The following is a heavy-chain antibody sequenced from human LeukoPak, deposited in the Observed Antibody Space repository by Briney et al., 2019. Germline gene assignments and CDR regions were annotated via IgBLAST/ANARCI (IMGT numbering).Heavy chain of an antibody. CDR2: INSDGSST. CDR3: ARRIAAAAAPYYFDY. D-gene: IGHD6-13*01. V-gene: IGHV3-74*01. Sequence: GGSLRLSCAASGFTFSSYWMHWVRQAPGKGLLWVSRINSDGSSTSYADSVKGRFTISGDNAKNTLYLQMNSLRAEDTAVYYCARRIAAAAAPYYFDYWGQGTLVTVSS. CDR1: GFTFSSYW. J-gene: IGHJ4*02.